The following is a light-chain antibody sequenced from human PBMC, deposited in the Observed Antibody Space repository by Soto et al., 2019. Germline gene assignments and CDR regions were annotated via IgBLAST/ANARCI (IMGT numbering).Light chain of an antibody. CDR2: EVS. J-gene: IGLJ1*01. CDR1: SSDVGSYNL. Sequence: QSALAQPASVSGSPGQSITISCTGTSSDVGSYNLVSWYQQHPGKAPKLMIYEVSKQPSGVSNRFSGSKSGNTASLTISGLQAEDEADYYCCSYAGSSLYVFGTGTKVTVL. CDR3: CSYAGSSLYV. V-gene: IGLV2-23*02.